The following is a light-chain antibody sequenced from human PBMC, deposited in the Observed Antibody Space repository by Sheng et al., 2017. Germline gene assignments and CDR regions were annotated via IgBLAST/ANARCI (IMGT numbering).Light chain of an antibody. CDR2: EVS. Sequence: QSALTQPASVSGSPGQSITISCTGTSSDVGGYNYVSWYQQHPGKAPKLMIYEVSKRPSGVPDRFSGSKSGNTASLTVSGLQAEDEADYYCSSYAGSTLYVFGTGTKVTVL. CDR1: SSDVGGYNY. V-gene: IGLV2-8*01. J-gene: IGLJ1*01. CDR3: SSYAGSTLYV.